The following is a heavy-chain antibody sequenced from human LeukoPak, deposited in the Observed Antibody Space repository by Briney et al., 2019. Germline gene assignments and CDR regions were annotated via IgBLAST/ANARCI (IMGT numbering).Heavy chain of an antibody. V-gene: IGHV4-39*01. J-gene: IGHJ6*03. CDR2: IYYSGST. CDR3: ARHHSSGWYVAYYYYMDV. Sequence: SETLSLTCTVSGGSISSSSYYWGWIRQPPGKGLEWIGSIYYSGSTYYNPSLKSRVTISVDTSKNQFSLKLSSVTAADTAVYYCARHHSSGWYVAYYYYMDVWGKGTTVT. CDR1: GGSISSSSYY. D-gene: IGHD6-19*01.